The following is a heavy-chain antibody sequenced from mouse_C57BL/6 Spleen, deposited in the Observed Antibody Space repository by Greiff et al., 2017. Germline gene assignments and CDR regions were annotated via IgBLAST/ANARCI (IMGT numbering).Heavy chain of an antibody. CDR3: ESSVTGTTWFAY. D-gene: IGHD4-1*01. J-gene: IGHJ3*01. Sequence: VQLQQSGPELVKPGASVKMSCKASGYTFTDYNMHWVQQSHGKSLEWIGYINPNNGGTSYNQKFKGKATLTVNKSYSTAYMELRSLTSQYSAVYYWESSVTGTTWFAYWGQGTLVTVSA. V-gene: IGHV1-22*01. CDR2: INPNNGGT. CDR1: GYTFTDYN.